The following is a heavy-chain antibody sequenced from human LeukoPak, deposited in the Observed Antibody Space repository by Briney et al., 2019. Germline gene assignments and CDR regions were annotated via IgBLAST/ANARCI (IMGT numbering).Heavy chain of an antibody. CDR2: ISSSSSYI. Sequence: GGSLRLSCAASGFTFSSYSMNWVRQAPGKGLEWVSSISSSSSYIYYADSVKGRFTISRDNAKNSLYLQMNSLRAEDTAVYYCAKAAPHWAYSSSWDYNWFDPWGQGTLVTVSS. V-gene: IGHV3-21*04. CDR1: GFTFSSYS. CDR3: AKAAPHWAYSSSWDYNWFDP. J-gene: IGHJ5*02. D-gene: IGHD6-13*01.